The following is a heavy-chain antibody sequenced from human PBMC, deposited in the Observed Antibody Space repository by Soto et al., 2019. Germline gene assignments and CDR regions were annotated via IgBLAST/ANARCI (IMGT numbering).Heavy chain of an antibody. D-gene: IGHD3-16*01. CDR2: INPNSGGT. CDR1: GYTFTGYY. J-gene: IGHJ6*02. CDR3: ARVLGLYYYYYGMDV. V-gene: IGHV1-2*02. Sequence: ASVKVCCKASGYTFTGYYMHWVRQAPGQGLEWMGWINPNSGGTNYAQKFQGRVTMTRDTSISTAYMELSRLRSDDTAVYYCARVLGLYYYYYGMDVWGQGTTVTVSS.